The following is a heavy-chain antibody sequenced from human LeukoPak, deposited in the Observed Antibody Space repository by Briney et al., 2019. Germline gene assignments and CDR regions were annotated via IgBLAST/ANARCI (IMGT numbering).Heavy chain of an antibody. Sequence: TTSETLSLTCTVSGGSISSYYWSWIRQPPGKGLEWIGYIYYSGSTNYNPSLKSRVTISVDTSKNQFSLKLSSVTAADTAVYYCARDLPYYYDSSGYGFDYWGQGTLATVSS. D-gene: IGHD3-22*01. CDR1: GGSISSYY. CDR3: ARDLPYYYDSSGYGFDY. V-gene: IGHV4-59*01. CDR2: IYYSGST. J-gene: IGHJ4*02.